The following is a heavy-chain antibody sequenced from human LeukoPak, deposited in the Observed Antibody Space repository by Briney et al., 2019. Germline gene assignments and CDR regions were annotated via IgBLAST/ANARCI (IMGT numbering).Heavy chain of an antibody. CDR1: GGSISSYY. J-gene: IGHJ4*02. V-gene: IGHV4-59*12. CDR2: IYYSGST. Sequence: PSETLSLTCTVSGGSISSYYWSWIRQPPGKGLEWIGYIYYSGSTYYNPSLKSRVTISVDTSKNQFSLKLSSVTAADTAVYYCARVGYYDYVWGSSPDYWGQGTLVTVSS. CDR3: ARVGYYDYVWGSSPDY. D-gene: IGHD3-16*01.